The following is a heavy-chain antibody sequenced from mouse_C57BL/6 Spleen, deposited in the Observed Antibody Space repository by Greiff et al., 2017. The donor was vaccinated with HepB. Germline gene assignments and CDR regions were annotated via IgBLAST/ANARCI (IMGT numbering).Heavy chain of an antibody. CDR2: IHPNSGST. V-gene: IGHV1-64*01. CDR3: ARLNYYGSSYAYFDV. CDR1: GYTFTSYW. Sequence: QVQLQQPGAELVKPGASVKLSCKASGYTFTSYWMHWVKQRPGQGLEWIGMIHPNSGSTNYNEKFKSKATLTVDKSSSTAYMQLSSLTSEDSAVYYCARLNYYGSSYAYFDVWGTGTTVTVSS. D-gene: IGHD1-1*01. J-gene: IGHJ1*03.